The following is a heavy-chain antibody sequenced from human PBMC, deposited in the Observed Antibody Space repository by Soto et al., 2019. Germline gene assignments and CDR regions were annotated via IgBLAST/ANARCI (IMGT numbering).Heavy chain of an antibody. D-gene: IGHD1-1*01. CDR1: GYTLTSYY. Sequence: ASVKVSCKASGYTLTSYYMHWVRQAPGQGLEWMGIINPSGGSTSYAQKFQGRVTMTRDTSTSTVYMELSSLRSEDTAVYYCARFALEWYYGMDVWGQGTTVTVSS. CDR2: INPSGGST. CDR3: ARFALEWYYGMDV. J-gene: IGHJ6*02. V-gene: IGHV1-46*01.